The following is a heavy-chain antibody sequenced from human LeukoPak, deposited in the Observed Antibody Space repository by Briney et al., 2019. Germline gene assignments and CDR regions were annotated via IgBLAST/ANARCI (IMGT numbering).Heavy chain of an antibody. CDR3: ARNDFWSGYEPYYYYGMDV. CDR2: INPNSGGT. D-gene: IGHD3-3*01. J-gene: IGHJ6*02. V-gene: IGHV1-2*02. CDR1: GYTFTGYY. Sequence: GASVKVSCKASGYTFTGYYMHWVRQAPGQGLEWMGWINPNSGGTNYAQKFQGRVAMTRDTSISTAYMELSRLRSDDTAVYYCARNDFWSGYEPYYYYGMDVWGQGTTVTVSS.